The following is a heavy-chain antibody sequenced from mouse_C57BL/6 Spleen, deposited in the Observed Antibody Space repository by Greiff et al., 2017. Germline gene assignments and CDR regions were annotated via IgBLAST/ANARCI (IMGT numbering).Heavy chain of an antibody. CDR1: GYSITSGYY. J-gene: IGHJ4*01. CDR3: ARGDHYYAMDY. V-gene: IGHV3-6*01. CDR2: ISYDGSN. Sequence: VQLKESGPGLVKPSQSLSLTCSVTGYSITSGYYWNWIRQFPGNKLEWMGYISYDGSNNYNPSLKNRISITRETSKNQFFLKLNSVTTEDTATYYCARGDHYYAMDYWGQGTSVTVSS. D-gene: IGHD3-3*01.